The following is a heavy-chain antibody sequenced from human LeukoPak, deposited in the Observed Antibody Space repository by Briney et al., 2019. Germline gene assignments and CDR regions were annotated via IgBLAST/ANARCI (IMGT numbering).Heavy chain of an antibody. J-gene: IGHJ6*04. D-gene: IGHD3-22*01. V-gene: IGHV3-21*01. CDR2: ISSSSSYI. Sequence: GGSLRLSCAASGFSFSTNWTDWIRQAPGKGLEWVSSISSSSSYIYYADSVKGRFTISRDNAKNSLYLQMNSLRAEDTAVYYCARGEDRAYYYGMDVWGKGTTVTVSS. CDR3: ARGEDRAYYYGMDV. CDR1: GFSFSTNW.